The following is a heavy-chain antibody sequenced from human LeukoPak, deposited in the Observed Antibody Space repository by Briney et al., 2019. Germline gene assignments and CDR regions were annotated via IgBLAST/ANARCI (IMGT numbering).Heavy chain of an antibody. CDR1: GASISSYY. Sequence: SETLSLTCTVSGASISSYYWTWIRQPPGKGLEWIGYVFYSGSTNYESSLKSRVTTSVDTSKNQFSLKLNSVTAADTAVYYCARQRLAVAADFDYWGRGTLVTVSS. D-gene: IGHD6-19*01. J-gene: IGHJ4*02. CDR2: VFYSGST. CDR3: ARQRLAVAADFDY. V-gene: IGHV4-59*01.